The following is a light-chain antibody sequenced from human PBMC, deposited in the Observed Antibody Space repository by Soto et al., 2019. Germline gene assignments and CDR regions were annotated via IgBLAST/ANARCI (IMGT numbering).Light chain of an antibody. V-gene: IGKV1-17*01. CDR3: LQLNTYPWT. J-gene: IGKJ1*01. CDR1: QVITND. CDR2: AAS. Sequence: IQMTQSPSSLSASVGDRLSITCRASQVITNDLGWYQQKPGKAPKRLIYAASTLQSGVPSRFSGSGSGTEFTLTFSSLQPEDVATYYCLQLNTYPWTFGQGTKVEIK.